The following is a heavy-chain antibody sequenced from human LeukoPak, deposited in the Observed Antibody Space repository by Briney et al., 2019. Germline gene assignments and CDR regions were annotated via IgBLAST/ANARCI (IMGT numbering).Heavy chain of an antibody. CDR1: GGTFSSYA. D-gene: IGHD6-19*01. V-gene: IGHV1-69*13. CDR3: ARVIGSGWYNWFDP. J-gene: IGHJ5*02. Sequence: SVKISCKASGGTFSSYANSWVRQAPGQGLEWMGGIIPIFGTANYAQKFQGRVTITADESTSTAYMELSSLRSEDTAVYYCARVIGSGWYNWFDPWGQGTLVTVSS. CDR2: IIPIFGTA.